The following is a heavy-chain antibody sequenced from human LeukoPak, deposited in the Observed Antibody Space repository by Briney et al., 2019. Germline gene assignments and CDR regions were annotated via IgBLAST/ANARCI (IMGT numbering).Heavy chain of an antibody. J-gene: IGHJ5*02. CDR3: ARQPASIFGVVIIGNWFDP. D-gene: IGHD3-3*01. CDR1: AGSIISSSKF. V-gene: IGHV4-39*07. Sequence: ASETLSLTCTVSAGSIISSSKFWGWIRQSPGKGLEWIGSIYYSGSTYYNPSLKSRVTILVDTSKNQFSLRLTSVTVADTAVYYCARQPASIFGVVIIGNWFDPWAREPWSPSPQ. CDR2: IYYSGST.